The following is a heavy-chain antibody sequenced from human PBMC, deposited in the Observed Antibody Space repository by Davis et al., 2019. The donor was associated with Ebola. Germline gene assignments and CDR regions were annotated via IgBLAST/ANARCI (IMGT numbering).Heavy chain of an antibody. D-gene: IGHD1-1*01. CDR1: GYTFTGYY. V-gene: IGHV1-2*02. CDR3: ARDGGMTGTTGNWFDP. J-gene: IGHJ5*02. Sequence: ASVKVSCKASGYTFTGYYMHWVRQAPGQGLEWMGWINPNSGGTNYAQKFQGRVTITRDTSASTAYMELSSLRSEDTAVYYCARDGGMTGTTGNWFDPWGQGTLVTVSS. CDR2: INPNSGGT.